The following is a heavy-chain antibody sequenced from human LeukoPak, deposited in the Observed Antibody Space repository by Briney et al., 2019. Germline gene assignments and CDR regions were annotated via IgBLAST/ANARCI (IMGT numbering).Heavy chain of an antibody. D-gene: IGHD6-13*01. Sequence: GGSLRLSCVASGFTLSSYGMHWVRQAPGKGLEWVGAIWYDGSNKYYADSVRGRFTISRDNSKNTLYLQMNSLRPEDTAVYYCARGGTWYGGFDCWGQGTLVTVSS. J-gene: IGHJ4*02. V-gene: IGHV3-33*01. CDR1: GFTLSSYG. CDR3: ARGGTWYGGFDC. CDR2: IWYDGSNK.